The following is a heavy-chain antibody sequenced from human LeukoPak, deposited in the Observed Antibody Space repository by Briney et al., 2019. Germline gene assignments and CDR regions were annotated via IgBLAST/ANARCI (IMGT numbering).Heavy chain of an antibody. CDR2: ISYDGSNK. Sequence: GRSLRLSCAASGFTFSACAMHWVRQAPGKGLEWVAVISYDGSNKYYADSVKGRFTISRDNSKNTLYLQMNSLRAEDTAVYYCARDNYGFDYWGQGTLVTVSS. D-gene: IGHD3-10*01. J-gene: IGHJ4*02. V-gene: IGHV3-30-3*01. CDR3: ARDNYGFDY. CDR1: GFTFSACA.